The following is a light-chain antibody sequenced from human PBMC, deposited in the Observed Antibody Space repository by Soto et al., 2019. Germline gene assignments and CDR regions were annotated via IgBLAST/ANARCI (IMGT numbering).Light chain of an antibody. Sequence: DIQLTQSPSSVSASVGDTVTITCRASSPISVWLAWYQQKPGPAPKLLIYASSSLPGVVPSTFSGSGSETDFTLTISSLQPADFATYYCQQANGFPLTFRQGTKVEIK. J-gene: IGKJ1*01. CDR3: QQANGFPLT. CDR2: ASS. CDR1: SPISVW. V-gene: IGKV1-12*01.